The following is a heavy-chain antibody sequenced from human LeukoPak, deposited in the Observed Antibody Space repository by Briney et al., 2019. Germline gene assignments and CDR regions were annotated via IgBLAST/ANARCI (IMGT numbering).Heavy chain of an antibody. CDR2: ISGSGGST. CDR3: AKRIQSAMAMGY. V-gene: IGHV3-23*01. CDR1: GFTFSNYA. Sequence: GGSLRLSCAASGFTFSNYALSWVRKAPGQGLEWVSDISGSGGSTYHADSVKGRFTISRDNSKNTMYLQMNSLRAKDTAVYYCAKRIQSAMAMGYWGQGTLVTVSS. J-gene: IGHJ4*02. D-gene: IGHD5-18*01.